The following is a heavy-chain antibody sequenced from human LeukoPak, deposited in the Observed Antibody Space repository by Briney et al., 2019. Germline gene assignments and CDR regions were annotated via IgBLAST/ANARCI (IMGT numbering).Heavy chain of an antibody. CDR3: ASDILTGFDAFDI. J-gene: IGHJ3*02. Sequence: GRSLRLSCAASGFTFDDYAMHWVRQAPGKGLEWVSGISWNSGSIGYADSVKGRFTISRDNAKNSLYLQMNSLRAEDTAVYYCASDILTGFDAFDIWGQGTMVTVSS. D-gene: IGHD3-9*01. CDR1: GFTFDDYA. CDR2: ISWNSGSI. V-gene: IGHV3-9*01.